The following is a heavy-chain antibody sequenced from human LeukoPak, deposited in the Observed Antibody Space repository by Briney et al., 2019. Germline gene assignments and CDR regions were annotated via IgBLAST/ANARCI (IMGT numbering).Heavy chain of an antibody. D-gene: IGHD2-2*02. J-gene: IGHJ5*02. CDR1: GGSISSYY. CDR2: IYYSGST. Sequence: SETLSLTCTVSGGSISSYYWSWIRQPPGKGLEWIGYIYYSGSTNYNPSLKSRVTISVDTSKNQLSLKLSSVTAADTAVYYCARGIVVPAAIAGNWFDPWGQGTLVTVSS. CDR3: ARGIVVPAAIAGNWFDP. V-gene: IGHV4-59*01.